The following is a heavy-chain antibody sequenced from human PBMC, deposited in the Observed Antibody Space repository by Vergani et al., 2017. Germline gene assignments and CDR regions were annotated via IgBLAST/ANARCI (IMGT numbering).Heavy chain of an antibody. CDR3: ARDPDCSSTSCYSPYNWNSRRGNFDY. CDR1: GFTFSSYS. Sequence: EVQLVESGGGLVQPGGSLRLSCAASGFTFSSYSMNWVRQAPGKGLEWVSYISSSSSTIYYADSVKGRFTISRGNAKNSLYLQMNSLRAEDTAVYYCARDPDCSSTSCYSPYNWNSRRGNFDYWGQGTLVTVSS. J-gene: IGHJ4*02. V-gene: IGHV3-48*01. CDR2: ISSSSSTI. D-gene: IGHD2-2*01.